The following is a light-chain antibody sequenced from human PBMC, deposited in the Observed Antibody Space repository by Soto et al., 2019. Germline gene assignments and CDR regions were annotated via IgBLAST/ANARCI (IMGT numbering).Light chain of an antibody. CDR3: QQYGLSPRT. CDR1: PSVTNY. J-gene: IGKJ1*01. V-gene: IGKV3-20*01. CDR2: GAF. Sequence: IVLTQSPATLSLSPWERATLSCRASPSVTNYLAWYQQKPGQAPRLPIYGAFNRATGIPARFSGSGSGTDFTLTISRLEPEDFAVYYCQQYGLSPRTFGQGTKVDIK.